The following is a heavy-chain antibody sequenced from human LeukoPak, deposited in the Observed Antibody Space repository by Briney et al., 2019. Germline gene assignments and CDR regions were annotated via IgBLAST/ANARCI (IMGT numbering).Heavy chain of an antibody. CDR2: IYSGGST. Sequence: GRSLRLSCAASGFTVSSNYMSWVRQAPGKGLEWVSVIYSGGSTYYADSVKGRFTISRDNSKNTLYLQMNSLRAEDTAVYYCARLPNYYGSGASGMDVWGQGTTVTVSS. V-gene: IGHV3-53*01. J-gene: IGHJ6*02. D-gene: IGHD3-10*01. CDR3: ARLPNYYGSGASGMDV. CDR1: GFTVSSNY.